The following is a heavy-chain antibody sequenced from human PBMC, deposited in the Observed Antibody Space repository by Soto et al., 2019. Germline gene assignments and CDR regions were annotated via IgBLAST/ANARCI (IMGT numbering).Heavy chain of an antibody. Sequence: VAAVKVSCKASGYTITSYGISWVRQAPGQGLEWMGWISAYNGNTNYAQKRQWRGTMTTDTAPSTAYMELRSLRSDDTAVYYCASDHSSSWSLWYYCGMNVWGQGTTVTFSS. CDR1: GYTITSYG. CDR3: ASDHSSSWSLWYYCGMNV. J-gene: IGHJ6*02. D-gene: IGHD6-13*01. V-gene: IGHV1-18*01. CDR2: ISAYNGNT.